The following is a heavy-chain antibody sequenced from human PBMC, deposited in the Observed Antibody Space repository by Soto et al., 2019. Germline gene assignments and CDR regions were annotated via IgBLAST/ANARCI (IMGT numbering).Heavy chain of an antibody. Sequence: EVQLVESGGGLVQPGGSLRLSCAASRFTFSSYGMNWVRQAPGKGLEWVSYISSTSGTVYYAESVRGRFTISRDNAKNSLFLQMHGLRDEDTAVYYCARPRLTGSSGYYYGMDVWGQGTTVTVSS. D-gene: IGHD3-22*01. J-gene: IGHJ6*02. CDR2: ISSTSGTV. CDR3: ARPRLTGSSGYYYGMDV. CDR1: RFTFSSYG. V-gene: IGHV3-48*02.